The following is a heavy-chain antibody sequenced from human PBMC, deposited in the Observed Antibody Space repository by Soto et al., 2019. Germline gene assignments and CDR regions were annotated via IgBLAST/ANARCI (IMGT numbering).Heavy chain of an antibody. CDR3: AGVDIVATTRTFDY. D-gene: IGHD5-12*01. V-gene: IGHV4-59*08. CDR1: GGSISSYY. Sequence: PSETLSLTCTVSGGSISSYYWSWIRQPPGKGLEWIGYIYYSGSTNYNPSLKSRVTISVDTSKNQFSLKLSSVTAADTAVYYCAGVDIVATTRTFDYWGQGTLVTVSS. CDR2: IYYSGST. J-gene: IGHJ4*02.